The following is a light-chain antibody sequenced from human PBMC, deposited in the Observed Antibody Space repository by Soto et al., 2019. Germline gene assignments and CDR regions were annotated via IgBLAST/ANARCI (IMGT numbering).Light chain of an antibody. CDR2: AAS. V-gene: IGKV1-9*01. J-gene: IGKJ3*01. CDR3: HLLNSYPL. CDR1: QGISSY. Sequence: DIQLTQSPSFLSASVGDRVTITCRASQGISSYLAWYQQKPGKAPKLLIYAASTLQSGVPSRFSGSGSGTEFTLTISGPQPEDFATYYCHLLNSYPLFGPGTKVDIK.